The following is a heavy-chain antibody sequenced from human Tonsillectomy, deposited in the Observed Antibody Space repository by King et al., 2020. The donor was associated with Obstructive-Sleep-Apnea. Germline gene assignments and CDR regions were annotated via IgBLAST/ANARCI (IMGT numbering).Heavy chain of an antibody. CDR3: ARGGCDCTDAFDI. CDR1: GDSVSSGDYS. Sequence: QLQESGPGLVKPSQTLSLTCGVSGDSVSSGDYSWSWIRQPPGKGLEWIGYNFYSGNTYYSPSLKSRVTISIDTYKNQFSLKLSSVTAADTAVYYCARGGCDCTDAFDIWGQGTMVTVSS. D-gene: IGHD2-21*02. CDR2: NFYSGNT. J-gene: IGHJ3*02. V-gene: IGHV4-30-4*07.